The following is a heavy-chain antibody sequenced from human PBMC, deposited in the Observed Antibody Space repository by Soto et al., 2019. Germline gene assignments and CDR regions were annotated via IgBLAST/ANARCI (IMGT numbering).Heavy chain of an antibody. CDR2: INHSGST. V-gene: IGHV4-34*01. D-gene: IGHD4-17*01. J-gene: IGHJ4*02. CDR1: GGSFSGYY. CDR3: ARGFRVTTVTRYFDY. Sequence: SETLSLTCAVYGGSFSGYYWSWIRQPPGKGLEWIGEINHSGSTNYNPSLKSRVTISVDTSKNQFSLKLSSVTAADTAVYYCARGFRVTTVTRYFDYWGQGTLVTVSS.